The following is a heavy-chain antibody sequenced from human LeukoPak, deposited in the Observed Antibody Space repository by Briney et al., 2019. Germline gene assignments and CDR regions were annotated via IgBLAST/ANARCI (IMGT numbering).Heavy chain of an antibody. V-gene: IGHV3-23*01. J-gene: IGHJ4*02. D-gene: IGHD3-10*01. Sequence: GGSLRLSCAASGFTPGFTFGNYAMSWVRQAPGKGLEWVSGVSGSGTTTYYADSVKGRFTISRDNSKNTLYLQMSSLSAEDTAVYYCARTTTPHYYGSGSYALGYWGQGTLVTVPS. CDR1: GFTPGFTFGNYA. CDR3: ARTTTPHYYGSGSYALGY. CDR2: VSGSGTTT.